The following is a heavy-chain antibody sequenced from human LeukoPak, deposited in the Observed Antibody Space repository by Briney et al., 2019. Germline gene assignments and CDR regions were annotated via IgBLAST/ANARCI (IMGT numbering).Heavy chain of an antibody. J-gene: IGHJ6*02. CDR3: ARAGGCSSTSCYYYGMDV. CDR2: ISYDGSNK. CDR1: GFTFSSYA. Sequence: GGSLRLSCAASGFTFSSYAMHWVRQAPGKGLEWVAVISYDGSNKYYADSVKGRFTISRDNSKNTLYLQMNSLRAEDAAVYYCARAGGCSSTSCYYYGMDVWGQGTTVTVSS. D-gene: IGHD2-2*01. V-gene: IGHV3-30-3*01.